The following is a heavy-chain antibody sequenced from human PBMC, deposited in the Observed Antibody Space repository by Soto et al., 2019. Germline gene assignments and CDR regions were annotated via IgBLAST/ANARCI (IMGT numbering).Heavy chain of an antibody. V-gene: IGHV1-2*02. Sequence: ASVKVACKGSGYTFTGYYMDWVRQAPGQGLEWMGWINPNSGGTNYAQKFQGRVTMTRDTSISTAYMELSRLRSDDTAVYYCARGIGYCSSTSCSWRYYYGMDVWGQGTAVTVSS. CDR3: ARGIGYCSSTSCSWRYYYGMDV. CDR2: INPNSGGT. J-gene: IGHJ6*02. CDR1: GYTFTGYY. D-gene: IGHD2-2*01.